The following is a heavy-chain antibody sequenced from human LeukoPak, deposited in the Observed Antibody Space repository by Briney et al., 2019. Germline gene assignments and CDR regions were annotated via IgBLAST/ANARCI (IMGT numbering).Heavy chain of an antibody. J-gene: IGHJ5*02. CDR1: GGSINNYY. CDR3: ARGDGVASASGGVDH. V-gene: IGHV4-4*07. D-gene: IGHD6-13*01. CDR2: IYHSGSA. Sequence: PSETLSLTCTVSGGSINNYYWSWIRQPAGKGLEWIGRIYHSGSADVTPSLKSRATISADRSKNQFSLKLSSVTAADTAVYYCARGDGVASASGGVDHWGQGTLVTVTS.